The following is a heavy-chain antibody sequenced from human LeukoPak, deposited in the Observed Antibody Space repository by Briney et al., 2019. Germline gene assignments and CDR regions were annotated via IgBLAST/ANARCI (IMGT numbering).Heavy chain of an antibody. CDR3: ARGLGYCSSTSCPWSS. Sequence: PGGSLRLSCAASGFTFSSYSMNWVRQAPGKGLEWVSSISSSSSYIYYADSVKGRFTISRDNAKNSLYLQMNSLRAEDTAVYYCARGLGYCSSTSCPWSSWGQGTLVTVSS. CDR2: ISSSSSYI. CDR1: GFTFSSYS. V-gene: IGHV3-21*01. D-gene: IGHD2-2*01. J-gene: IGHJ4*02.